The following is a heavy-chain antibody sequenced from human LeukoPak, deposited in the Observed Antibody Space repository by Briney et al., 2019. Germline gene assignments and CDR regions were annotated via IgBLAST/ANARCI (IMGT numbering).Heavy chain of an antibody. Sequence: ASVNVSCTTSGGTFSTSSISWVRRPPGQGLEWMGGIIPIFGTGNYAQKFHGRVTITADEFTHTAYMELSSLTSEDTAVYYCARGLGDSSGYYFSDNWGQGTLVTVSS. V-gene: IGHV1-69*13. CDR3: ARGLGDSSGYYFSDN. CDR2: IIPIFGTG. CDR1: GGTFSTSS. D-gene: IGHD3-22*01. J-gene: IGHJ4*02.